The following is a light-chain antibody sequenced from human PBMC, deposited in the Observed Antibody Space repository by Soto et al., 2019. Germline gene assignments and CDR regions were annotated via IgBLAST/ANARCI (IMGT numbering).Light chain of an antibody. CDR3: SSYTSSSTSYV. V-gene: IGLV2-14*01. CDR1: SSDFGGYNY. J-gene: IGLJ1*01. CDR2: DVS. Sequence: QSVVTQPASVSGSPGQSITISCTGTSSDFGGYNYVSWYQQHPGKAPKLMIYDVSNRPSGVSIRFSGSRSGNTASLTISGLQAEDEADYYCSSYTSSSTSYVFGTGTKVTVL.